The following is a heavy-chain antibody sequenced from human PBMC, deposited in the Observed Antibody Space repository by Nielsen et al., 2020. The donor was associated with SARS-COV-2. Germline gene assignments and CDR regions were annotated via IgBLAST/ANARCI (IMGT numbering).Heavy chain of an antibody. CDR3: ARPRPGDYGDYSYYFDY. Sequence: ASVKVSCKASGYTFTSYGISWVRQAPGQGLEWMGWISAYNGNTNYAQKLQGRVTMTTDTSTSTAYMELRSLRSDDTAVYYCARPRPGDYGDYSYYFDYWGQGTLVTVSS. D-gene: IGHD4-17*01. CDR1: GYTFTSYG. V-gene: IGHV1-18*01. CDR2: ISAYNGNT. J-gene: IGHJ4*02.